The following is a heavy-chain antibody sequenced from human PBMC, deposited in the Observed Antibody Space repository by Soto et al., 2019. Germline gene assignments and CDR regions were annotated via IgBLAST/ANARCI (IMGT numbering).Heavy chain of an antibody. V-gene: IGHV3-30-3*01. CDR2: ISYDGSNK. Sequence: QVQLVESGGGVVQPGRSLRLSCAASGFTFSSYAMHWVRQAPGKGLEWVTVISYDGSNKYYADSVKGRFTISRDNSKNTLYLQMNSLRAEDTAVYYCARSMVRGVIILYYFDYWGQGTLVTVSS. J-gene: IGHJ4*02. CDR3: ARSMVRGVIILYYFDY. D-gene: IGHD3-10*01. CDR1: GFTFSSYA.